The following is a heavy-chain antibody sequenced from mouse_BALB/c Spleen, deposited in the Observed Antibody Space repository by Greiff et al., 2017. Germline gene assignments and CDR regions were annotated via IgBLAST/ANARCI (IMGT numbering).Heavy chain of an antibody. J-gene: IGHJ4*01. CDR3: AAYYYGSWYAMDY. V-gene: IGHV14-3*02. Sequence: EVQLVESGAELVKPGASVKLSCTASGFNIKDTYMHWVKQRPEQGLEWIGRIDPANGNTKYDPKFQGKATITADTSSNTAYLQLSSLTSEDTAVYYCAAYYYGSWYAMDYWGQGTSVTVSS. CDR1: GFNIKDTY. CDR2: IDPANGNT. D-gene: IGHD1-1*01.